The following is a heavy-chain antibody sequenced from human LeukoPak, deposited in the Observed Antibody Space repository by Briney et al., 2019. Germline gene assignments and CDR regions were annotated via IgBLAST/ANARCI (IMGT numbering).Heavy chain of an antibody. CDR2: INHSGST. Sequence: PSETLSLTCAVYGGSFSGYYWSWIRQPPGKGLEWIGEINHSGSTNYNPSLKSRVTMSVDTSKNQFSLKLSSVTAADTAVYYCARRSPGGAADYWGQGTRVTVSS. V-gene: IGHV4-34*01. J-gene: IGHJ4*02. CDR1: GGSFSGYY. D-gene: IGHD1-26*01. CDR3: ARRSPGGAADY.